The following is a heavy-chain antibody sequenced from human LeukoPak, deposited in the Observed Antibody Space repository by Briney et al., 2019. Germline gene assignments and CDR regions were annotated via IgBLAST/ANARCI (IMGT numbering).Heavy chain of an antibody. Sequence: ASVKVSCKASGYTFTSYYMHWVRQAPGQGLEWMGIINPSGGSTSYAQKFQGRVTMTRDTSTSTVYMGLSSLRSEDTAVYYCARPGRVEAFDIWGQGTMVTVSS. V-gene: IGHV1-46*01. CDR2: INPSGGST. J-gene: IGHJ3*02. CDR1: GYTFTSYY. D-gene: IGHD3-10*01. CDR3: ARPGRVEAFDI.